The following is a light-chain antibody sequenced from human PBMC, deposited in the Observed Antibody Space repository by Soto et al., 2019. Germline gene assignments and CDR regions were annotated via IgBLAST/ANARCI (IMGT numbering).Light chain of an antibody. V-gene: IGKV1-39*01. CDR2: AAS. Sequence: DIQMTQSPSSLSASVGDRVTITCRASQSISDYLNWYQQKPGKAPKLLIHAASSLQSGVPSRFSGSGSGTDFTLTISSLQPEDFATYYCQQSYNTLLYTFGQGTKLESK. CDR3: QQSYNTLLYT. CDR1: QSISDY. J-gene: IGKJ2*01.